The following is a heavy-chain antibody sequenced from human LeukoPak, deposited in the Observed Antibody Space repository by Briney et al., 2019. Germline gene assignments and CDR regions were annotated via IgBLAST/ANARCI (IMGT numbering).Heavy chain of an antibody. CDR2: INTNTGNP. D-gene: IGHD2-15*01. CDR3: ARMYCSGGSCYGDDY. Sequence: ASVKVSCKASEYTFTSYAMNWVRQAPGQGLEWMGWINTNTGNPTYAQGFTGRFVFSLDTSVSTAYLQISSLKAEDTAVYYCARMYCSGGSCYGDDYWGQGTLVTVSS. CDR1: EYTFTSYA. V-gene: IGHV7-4-1*02. J-gene: IGHJ4*02.